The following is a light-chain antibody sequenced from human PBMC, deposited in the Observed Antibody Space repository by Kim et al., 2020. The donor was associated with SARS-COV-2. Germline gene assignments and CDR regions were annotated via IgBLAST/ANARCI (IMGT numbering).Light chain of an antibody. CDR3: MQSVDLPLT. CDR2: EVS. CDR1: RSLVFGNGKTY. Sequence: DIVMTQTPLSLSVTPGQPASISCKSSRSLVFGNGKTYLSWHVQKPGQAPQVLIYEVSSRFSGVPDRFSGSGSGTDFTLKISRVEAEDVGVYYCMQSVDLPLTFGGGTKLEI. V-gene: IGKV2-29*03. J-gene: IGKJ4*01.